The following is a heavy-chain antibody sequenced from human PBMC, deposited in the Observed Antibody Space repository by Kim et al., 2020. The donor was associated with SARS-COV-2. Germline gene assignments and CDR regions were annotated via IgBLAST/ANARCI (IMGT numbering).Heavy chain of an antibody. CDR1: GFTFGDYA. J-gene: IGHJ4*02. D-gene: IGHD3-22*01. Sequence: GGSLRLSCTASGFTFGDYAMSWFRQAPGKGREWVGFIRSKAYGGTTEYAASVKGRFTISRDDSKSIAYLQMNSLKTEDTAVYYCTNNYYDSSGDGGVYFDYWGQGPLVTVSS. V-gene: IGHV3-49*03. CDR2: IRSKAYGGTT. CDR3: TNNYYDSSGDGGVYFDY.